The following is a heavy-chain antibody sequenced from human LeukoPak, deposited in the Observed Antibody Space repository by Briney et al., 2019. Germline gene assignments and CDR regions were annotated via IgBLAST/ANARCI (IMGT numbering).Heavy chain of an antibody. CDR2: ISGSDGST. CDR1: GFTFSSYA. J-gene: IGHJ4*02. CDR3: ALANWGSPIDY. Sequence: GSLRLSCAASGFTFSSYAMNWVRQAPGKGLEWVSVISGSDGSTYYADSVKGRFTISRDNAKNSLYLQMNSLRAEDTAVYYCALANWGSPIDYWGQGTLVTVSS. D-gene: IGHD7-27*01. V-gene: IGHV3-23*01.